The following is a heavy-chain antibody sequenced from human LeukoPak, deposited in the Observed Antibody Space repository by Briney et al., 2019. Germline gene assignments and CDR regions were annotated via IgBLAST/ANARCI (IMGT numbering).Heavy chain of an antibody. CDR3: ARGSTVTAFDY. D-gene: IGHD4-11*01. Sequence: SETLSLTCTVSGGSISSYYWSWIRQPPGKGLKWIGYIYYSGSTNYNPSLKSRVTISVDTSKNQFSLKLSSVTAADTAVYYCARGSTVTAFDYWGQGTLVTVSS. J-gene: IGHJ4*02. CDR1: GGSISSYY. CDR2: IYYSGST. V-gene: IGHV4-59*01.